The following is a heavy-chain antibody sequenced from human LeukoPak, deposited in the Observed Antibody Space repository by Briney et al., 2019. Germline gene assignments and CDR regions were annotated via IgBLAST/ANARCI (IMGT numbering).Heavy chain of an antibody. D-gene: IGHD1-26*01. Sequence: PSETLSLTCTVSGGSISIYYWTWIRHPPGKGLEWIGNIYYSGSTNYNPSLKSRVTISVDTSKNQFSLKLSSVTAADTAVYYCAREWKWELLGGWFDPWGQGTLVTVSS. CDR3: AREWKWELLGGWFDP. J-gene: IGHJ5*02. CDR1: GGSISIYY. CDR2: IYYSGST. V-gene: IGHV4-59*01.